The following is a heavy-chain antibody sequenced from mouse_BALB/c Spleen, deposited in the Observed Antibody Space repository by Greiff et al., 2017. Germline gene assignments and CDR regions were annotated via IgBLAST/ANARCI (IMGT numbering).Heavy chain of an antibody. D-gene: IGHD1-1*01. Sequence: DVQLVESGGGLVQPGGSRKLSCAASGFAFSSYDMSWVRQTPEKRLEWVAYISSGGGSTYYPDTVKGRFTISRDNAKNTLYLQMSSLKSEDTAMYYCARRRRSWFAYWGQGTLVTVSA. V-gene: IGHV5-12-1*01. J-gene: IGHJ3*01. CDR2: ISSGGGST. CDR3: ARRRRSWFAY. CDR1: GFAFSSYD.